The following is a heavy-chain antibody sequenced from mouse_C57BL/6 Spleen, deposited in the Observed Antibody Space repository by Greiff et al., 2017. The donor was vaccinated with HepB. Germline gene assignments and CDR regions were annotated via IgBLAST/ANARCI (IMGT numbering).Heavy chain of an antibody. CDR2: ISSGGSYT. Sequence: DVQLQESGGDLVKPGGSLKLSCAASGFTFSSYGMSWVRQTPDKRLEWVATISSGGSYTYYPDSVKGRFTISRDNAKNTLYLQMSSLKSEDTAMYYCATSTVVAPYYAMDYWGQGTSVTVSS. CDR3: ATSTVVAPYYAMDY. V-gene: IGHV5-6*01. CDR1: GFTFSSYG. J-gene: IGHJ4*01. D-gene: IGHD1-1*01.